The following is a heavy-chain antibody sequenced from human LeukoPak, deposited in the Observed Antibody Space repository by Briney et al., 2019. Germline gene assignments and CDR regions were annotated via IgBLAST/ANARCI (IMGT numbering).Heavy chain of an antibody. CDR1: GFTFTSYA. CDR2: ISGSGGST. D-gene: IGHD2-15*01. CDR3: AKAGGVVVAANFDY. V-gene: IGHV3-23*01. J-gene: IGHJ4*02. Sequence: GGSLRLSCAASGFTFTSYAMSWVRQAPGKGLEWVSAISGSGGSTYYADSVKGRFTISRDNSKNTLYLQMNSLRAEDTAVYYCAKAGGVVVAANFDYWGQGTLVTVSS.